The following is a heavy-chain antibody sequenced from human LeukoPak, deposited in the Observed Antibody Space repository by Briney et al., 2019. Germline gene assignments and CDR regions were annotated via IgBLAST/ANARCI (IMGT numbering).Heavy chain of an antibody. Sequence: GGXLRLSCAASGFTFSGYGMHWVRQAPGKGLEGVAVIWYDGSNKYYADSVKGRFTISRDNSKNTLYLQMNSLRAEDTAVYYCAKDDSVLKYYFDYWGQGTLVTVSS. CDR1: GFTFSGYG. V-gene: IGHV3-33*06. CDR2: IWYDGSNK. D-gene: IGHD3-22*01. J-gene: IGHJ4*02. CDR3: AKDDSVLKYYFDY.